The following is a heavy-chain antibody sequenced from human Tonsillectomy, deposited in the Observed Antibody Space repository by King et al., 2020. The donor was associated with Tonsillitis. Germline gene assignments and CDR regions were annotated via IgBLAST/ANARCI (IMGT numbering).Heavy chain of an antibody. CDR2: IYSGGST. V-gene: IGHV3-53*01. CDR1: GVTVSSNY. J-gene: IGHJ4*02. Sequence: VQLVESGGGLIQPGGSLRLYCAASGVTVSSNYMSWVVQAPGKGVEWGSGIYSGGSTYYADSVKGRFTISRDKYKNTLYLQMKSLRAEDTAVYYCARVLRGNYYDSSGYPAYWGQGTLVTVSS. CDR3: ARVLRGNYYDSSGYPAY. D-gene: IGHD3-22*01.